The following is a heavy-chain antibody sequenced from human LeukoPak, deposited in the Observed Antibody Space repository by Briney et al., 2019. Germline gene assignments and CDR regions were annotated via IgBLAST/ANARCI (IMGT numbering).Heavy chain of an antibody. V-gene: IGHV3-21*01. CDR2: ISSSSSYI. CDR3: ARDSINYCSSTSCPSFDY. D-gene: IGHD2-2*01. J-gene: IGHJ4*02. Sequence: PGGSLRLSCAASGFTFSSYSMNWVRQAPGKGLEWVSSISSSSSYIYYADSVKGRFTISRDNAKNSLYLQMNSLRAEDTAVYYCARDSINYCSSTSCPSFDYWGQGTLVTVSS. CDR1: GFTFSSYS.